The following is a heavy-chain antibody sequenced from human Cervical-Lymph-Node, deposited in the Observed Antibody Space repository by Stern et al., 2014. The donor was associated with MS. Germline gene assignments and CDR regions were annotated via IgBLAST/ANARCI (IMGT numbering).Heavy chain of an antibody. J-gene: IGHJ4*02. CDR1: GFTFSSYG. CDR3: ARDSSKGGSNY. Sequence: VQLVESGGGVVQPGRSLRLACAASGFTFSSYGMHWVRQAPDKGLEWVAVIWYDGSNKYYADSVKGRFNISRDNSKNTLDLPMNSLRAEDTAVYYCARDSSKGGSNYWGQGTLVTVSS. D-gene: IGHD2-2*01. V-gene: IGHV3-33*01. CDR2: IWYDGSNK.